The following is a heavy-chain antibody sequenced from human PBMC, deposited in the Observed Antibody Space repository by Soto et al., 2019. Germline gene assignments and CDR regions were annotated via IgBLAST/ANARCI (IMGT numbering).Heavy chain of an antibody. CDR1: GGSISSSSYY. D-gene: IGHD1-20*01. V-gene: IGHV4-39*01. CDR2: IYYSGST. Sequence: SETLSLTCTVSGGSISSSSYYWGWIRQPPGKGLEWIGSIYYSGSTYYNPSLKSRVTISVDTSKNQFSLKLSSVTDADTAVYYCARRITRPERFDYWGQGALVTVSS. J-gene: IGHJ4*02. CDR3: ARRITRPERFDY.